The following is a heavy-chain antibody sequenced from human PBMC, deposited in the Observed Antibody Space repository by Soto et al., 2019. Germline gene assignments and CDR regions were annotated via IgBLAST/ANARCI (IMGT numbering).Heavy chain of an antibody. D-gene: IGHD3-22*01. J-gene: IGHJ6*01. Sequence: QVQLQQWGAGLLKPSETLSLTCAVYGGSFSGYYWSWIRQPPGKGLEWIGEINHSGNTNYNPSLKSPVTTSVDTSANQFSLILSSVTAAATALYYCGRHIYDSSGYCYYYYGMDIWGEGTTVTVSS. CDR3: GRHIYDSSGYCYYYYGMDI. V-gene: IGHV4-34*01. CDR1: GGSFSGYY. CDR2: INHSGNT.